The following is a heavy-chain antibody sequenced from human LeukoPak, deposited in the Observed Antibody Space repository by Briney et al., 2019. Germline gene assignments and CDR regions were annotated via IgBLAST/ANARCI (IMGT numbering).Heavy chain of an antibody. V-gene: IGHV4-39*02. CDR2: IYYSGSA. CDR3: ARLSGYSSGPMLDP. Sequence: SETLSLTCTVSGGSISSSSFYWGWIRQPPGKGLEWIGSIYYSGSAYYNLSFKSRVTISVDTSKNHFSLKLSSVTAADTAVYYCARLSGYSSGPMLDPWGQGTLVTVSS. CDR1: GGSISSSSFY. D-gene: IGHD6-19*01. J-gene: IGHJ5*02.